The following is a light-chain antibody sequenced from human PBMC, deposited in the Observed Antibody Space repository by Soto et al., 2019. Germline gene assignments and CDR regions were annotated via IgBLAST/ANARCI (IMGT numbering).Light chain of an antibody. V-gene: IGKV3-11*01. CDR1: QSVSSY. Sequence: EIVLTQSPATLSLSPGERATLSCRASQSVSSYLAWYQQKPGQAPSLLIYDAPNRATGIPARFSGSGSGTDFTLTISSLEPEDFAVYYCQQRSNWLFTFGPGTRLEIK. CDR2: DAP. J-gene: IGKJ5*01. CDR3: QQRSNWLFT.